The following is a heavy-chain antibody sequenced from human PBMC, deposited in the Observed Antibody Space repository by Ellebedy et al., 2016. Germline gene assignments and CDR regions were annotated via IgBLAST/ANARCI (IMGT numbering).Heavy chain of an antibody. J-gene: IGHJ4*01. CDR2: INPSGGST. D-gene: IGHD3-16*01. CDR1: GYTFTSYY. CDR3: ARDLGRRHDYVWGTGY. V-gene: IGHV1-46*01. Sequence: ASVKVSCKASGYTFTSYYMHWVRQAPGQGLEWMGIINPSGGSTSYAQKFQGRVTMTRDTPTSTVYMELSSLRSEDTAVYYCARDLGRRHDYVWGTGYWGQGTLVTVSS.